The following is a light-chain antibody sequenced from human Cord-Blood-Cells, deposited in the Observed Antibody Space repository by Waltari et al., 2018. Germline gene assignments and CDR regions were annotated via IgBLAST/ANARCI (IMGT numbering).Light chain of an antibody. Sequence: QSALTQPASVSGSPGQSITISCTGTSSDVGSYNLASWYQQRPGKAPKLMIYEGSKRPSGVSNRFSGSKSGNTASLTISGLQAEDEADYYCCSYAGSSTWVFGGGTKLTVL. CDR1: SSDVGSYNL. CDR2: EGS. V-gene: IGLV2-23*01. J-gene: IGLJ3*02. CDR3: CSYAGSSTWV.